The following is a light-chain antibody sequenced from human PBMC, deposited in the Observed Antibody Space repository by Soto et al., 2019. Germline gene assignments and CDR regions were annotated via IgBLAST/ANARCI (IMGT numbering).Light chain of an antibody. CDR1: QSVSSY. J-gene: IGKJ4*01. V-gene: IGKV3-11*01. Sequence: DIVLTQSPATLSLSPGERATLYCRASQSVSSYLAWYQQRPGRAPRLLIYDASKRATGIPAKFSGSGSGTDFTLTISTLEPEDFAVYYCQQRSNWPPTVGGGTKVDIK. CDR2: DAS. CDR3: QQRSNWPPT.